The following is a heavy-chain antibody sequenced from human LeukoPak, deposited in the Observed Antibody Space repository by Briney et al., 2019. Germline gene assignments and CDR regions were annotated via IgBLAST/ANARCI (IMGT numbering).Heavy chain of an antibody. CDR1: GFTFSTYW. CDR3: ATGYSSTWYNAFHI. D-gene: IGHD6-13*01. V-gene: IGHV3-74*01. CDR2: VNSDGSNT. J-gene: IGHJ3*02. Sequence: GGSLRLSCAASGFTFSTYWMHGVRQAPGKGVVWVSRVNSDGSNTKYADSVKGRFTISRDNAKNTLYLQMNSLRAEDTALYFCATGYSSTWYNAFHIWGQGTVVTVSS.